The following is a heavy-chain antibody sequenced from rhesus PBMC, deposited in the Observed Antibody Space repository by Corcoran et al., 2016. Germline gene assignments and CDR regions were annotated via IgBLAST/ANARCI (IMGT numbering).Heavy chain of an antibody. CDR2: VNGNPAGT. CDR3: ARQGYTDHLGGLDS. D-gene: IGHD2-39*02. Sequence: QVQLQESGPGLVKPSETLSLTCTVSGGSITGYHNGNGVRQDPGKGLEWIGAVNGNPAGTNHNPSLKSRVTISKDTSKNQFSLRLTSVTAADTAVYYCARQGYTDHLGGLDSWGQGVVVTVSS. CDR1: GGSITGYHN. V-gene: IGHV4-143*01. J-gene: IGHJ6*01.